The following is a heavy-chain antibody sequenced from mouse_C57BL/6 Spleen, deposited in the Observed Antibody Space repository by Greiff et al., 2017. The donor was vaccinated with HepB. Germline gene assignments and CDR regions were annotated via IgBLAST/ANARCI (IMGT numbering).Heavy chain of an antibody. J-gene: IGHJ1*03. CDR2: ISFDGSN. D-gene: IGHD3-3*01. CDR3: AREGTYFDV. V-gene: IGHV3-6*01. Sequence: EVKLMESGPGLVKPSQSLSLTCSVTGYSITSGYYWNWIRQFPGNKLEWMGYISFDGSNNYNPSLKNRISITRDTSKNQFFLKLNSVTTEDTATYYCAREGTYFDVWGTGTTVTVSS. CDR1: GYSITSGYY.